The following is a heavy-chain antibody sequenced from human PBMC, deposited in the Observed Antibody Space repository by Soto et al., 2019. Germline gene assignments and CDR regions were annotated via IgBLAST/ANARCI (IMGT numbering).Heavy chain of an antibody. CDR1: GGSISSYY. Sequence: QVQVQESGPGLVKPSETLSLTCTVSGGSISSYYWRWIRQPPGKGLEWIGYMHHSGSTSYNPSLKSRGTISLDASKNQFSMKLSSVTAADTAEYYCARHLVDDAFDIWGQGTIVTVSS. CDR2: MHHSGST. CDR3: ARHLVDDAFDI. J-gene: IGHJ3*02. V-gene: IGHV4-59*08.